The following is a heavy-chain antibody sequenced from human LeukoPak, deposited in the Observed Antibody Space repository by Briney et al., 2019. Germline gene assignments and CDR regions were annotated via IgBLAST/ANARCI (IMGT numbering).Heavy chain of an antibody. V-gene: IGHV1-69*04. CDR1: SSTFSNFA. Sequence: SVKVSCKASSSTFSNFAFSWVRQAPGQGLQWVGRTIPIVDVTSYAQNFKGRVTITADESTTTAYMELSSLRSEDTAVYYCAREMGDREFYFDYWGQGTLVTVSS. CDR3: AREMGDREFYFDY. J-gene: IGHJ4*02. CDR2: TIPIVDVT. D-gene: IGHD3-10*01.